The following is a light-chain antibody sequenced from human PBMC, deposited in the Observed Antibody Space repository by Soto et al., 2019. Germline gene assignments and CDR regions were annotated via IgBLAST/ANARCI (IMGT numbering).Light chain of an antibody. CDR1: SSDVGGYNY. CDR3: SSYPASSTLVV. J-gene: IGLJ2*01. Sequence: QSVLTQPASVSGSPGQSITISCTGTSSDVGGYNYVSWYQQHPGKAPKLMIYDVTTRPSGVSNRFSGSKSGNTASLTISGLQAEDEAHYYCSSYPASSTLVVFGGGIKLTVL. V-gene: IGLV2-14*01. CDR2: DVT.